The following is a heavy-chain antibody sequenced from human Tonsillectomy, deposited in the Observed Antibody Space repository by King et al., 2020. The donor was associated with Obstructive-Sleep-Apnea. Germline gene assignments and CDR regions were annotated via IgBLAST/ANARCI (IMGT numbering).Heavy chain of an antibody. J-gene: IGHJ4*02. D-gene: IGHD2-15*01. CDR2: INPNSGGT. CDR3: ARGRGYCSGGSCYRLDFFDY. CDR1: GYTFTGYY. V-gene: IGHV1-2*04. Sequence: QLVQSGAEVKKPGASVKVSCKASGYTFTGYYMHWVRQAPGQGLEWMGWINPNSGGTNYAQKFQGWVTMTRDTSISTAYMELSRLRSDDTAVYYCARGRGYCSGGSCYRLDFFDYWGQGTLVTVSS.